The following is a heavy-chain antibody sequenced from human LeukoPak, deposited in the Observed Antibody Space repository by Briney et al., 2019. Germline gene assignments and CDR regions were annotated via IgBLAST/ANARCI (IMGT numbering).Heavy chain of an antibody. V-gene: IGHV4-34*01. D-gene: IGHD1-26*01. CDR1: GGPFSGYY. CDR3: VRQIGACAFDV. CDR2: IDINGNT. Sequence: PSETLSLTCAVYGGPFSGYYWSWIRQPPGKGLEWIGEIDINGNTKSNPSLKSRVTISVETSKNQFPLKLRSMTGADVAPYSCVRQIGACAFDVWGQGTMVSVSS. J-gene: IGHJ3*01.